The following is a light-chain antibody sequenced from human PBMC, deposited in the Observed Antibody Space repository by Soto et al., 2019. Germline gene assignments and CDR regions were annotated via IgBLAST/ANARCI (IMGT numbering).Light chain of an antibody. CDR1: QSISSW. J-gene: IGKJ1*01. CDR3: QQYNSYSWT. Sequence: DIQMTQSPSTLSASVGDIVTITCRARQSISSWLAWYQQKPGKAPKLLIYNASSLESGGPSRFSGSGSGTEFTLTISSLQPDDFATYYCQQYNSYSWTFGQGTKVEIK. CDR2: NAS. V-gene: IGKV1-5*03.